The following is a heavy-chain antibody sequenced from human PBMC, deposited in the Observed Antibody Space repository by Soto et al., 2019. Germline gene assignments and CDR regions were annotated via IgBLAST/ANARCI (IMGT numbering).Heavy chain of an antibody. V-gene: IGHV3-64*01. CDR1: GFTFSSYA. Sequence: EVQLVESGGGLVQPGGSLRLSCAASGFTFSSYAMHWVRQAPGKGLEYVSASSSNGGSTYYANSVKGRFTISRDNSKNTLYLQMGSLRAEDMAVYYCARDRLLAVAGTSFDYWGQGTLVTVSS. CDR2: SSSNGGST. D-gene: IGHD6-19*01. J-gene: IGHJ4*02. CDR3: ARDRLLAVAGTSFDY.